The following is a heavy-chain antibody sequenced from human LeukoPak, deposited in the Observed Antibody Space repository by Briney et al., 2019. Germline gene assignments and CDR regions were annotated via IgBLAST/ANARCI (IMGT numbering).Heavy chain of an antibody. CDR3: ARGHRDHGRGYSYGLQYNWFDP. D-gene: IGHD5-18*01. CDR1: GGSISSGSYY. V-gene: IGHV4-39*07. J-gene: IGHJ5*02. Sequence: SETLSLTCTVSGGSISSGSYYWSWIRQPPGTGLEWIGEINHSGSTNYNPSLKSRVTISVDTSKNQFSLKLSSVTAADTAVYYCARGHRDHGRGYSYGLQYNWFDPWGQGTLVTVSS. CDR2: INHSGST.